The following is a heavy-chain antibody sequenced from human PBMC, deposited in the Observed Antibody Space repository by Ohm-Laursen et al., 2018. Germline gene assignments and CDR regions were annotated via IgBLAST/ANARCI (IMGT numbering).Heavy chain of an antibody. J-gene: IGHJ4*02. CDR2: IYYSGST. Sequence: SQTLSLTCTVSGGSISSGGYYWSWIRQHPGKGLEWIGYIYYSGSTNYNPSLKSRVTISVDTSKNQFSLKLSSVTAADTAVYYCARHVLRFPLFDYWGQGTLVTVSS. D-gene: IGHD3-3*01. CDR1: GGSISSGGYY. CDR3: ARHVLRFPLFDY. V-gene: IGHV4-31*03.